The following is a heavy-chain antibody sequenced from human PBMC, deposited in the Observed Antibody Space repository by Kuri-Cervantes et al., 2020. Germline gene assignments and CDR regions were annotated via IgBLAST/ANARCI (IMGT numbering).Heavy chain of an antibody. J-gene: IGHJ4*02. CDR1: GGSISSSNW. Sequence: SQTLSLTCVDSGGSISSSNWWSWVRQPPGKGLAWIEEIYHSGSTNYKPSLKSRVTISVDKSKNQFSLKLSSVTAADTAVYYCARAYTGSSSWFVYWGQGTLVTVSS. V-gene: IGHV4-4*02. CDR3: ARAYTGSSSWFVY. D-gene: IGHD6-13*01. CDR2: IYHSGST.